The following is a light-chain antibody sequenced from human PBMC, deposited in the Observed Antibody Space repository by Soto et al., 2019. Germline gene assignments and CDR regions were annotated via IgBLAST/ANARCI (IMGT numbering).Light chain of an antibody. CDR1: QRINDNY. Sequence: ETVLTQSPATLSLSPGDRATLSCGASQRINDNYLAWYRQKPGLAPRLLIYDASTRAPGIPDRFSGSGSGADFTLTISRLEPEDFAVYYCQQYSNLPPNTFGQGTKLEIK. J-gene: IGKJ2*01. V-gene: IGKV3D-20*01. CDR3: QQYSNLPPNT. CDR2: DAS.